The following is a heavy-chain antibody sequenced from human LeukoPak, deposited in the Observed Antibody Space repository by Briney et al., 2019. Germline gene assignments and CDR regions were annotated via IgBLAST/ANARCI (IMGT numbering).Heavy chain of an antibody. CDR3: TRRDYNDFLTGPDV. CDR1: GFTFSFYT. CDR2: ISSDSTYI. J-gene: IGHJ6*04. D-gene: IGHD3/OR15-3a*01. Sequence: GGSLRLSCTASGFTFSFYTMNWVRQAPGKGLEWVSSISSDSTYIYYADSLKGRFTISRDNAKNSLYLQMNSLKTEDTAVYYCTRRDYNDFLTGPDVWGKGTTVTVSS. V-gene: IGHV3-21*04.